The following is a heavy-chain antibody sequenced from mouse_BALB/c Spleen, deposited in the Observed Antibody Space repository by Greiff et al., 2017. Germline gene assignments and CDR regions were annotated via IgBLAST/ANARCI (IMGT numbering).Heavy chain of an antibody. CDR3: ARGGYGNYAWFAY. CDR1: GFTFSDYY. Sequence: EVKLMESGGGLVKPGGSLKLSCAASGFTFSDYYMYWVRQTPEKRLEWVATISDGGSYTYYPDSVKGRFTISRDNAKNNLYLQMSSLKSEDTAMYYCARGGYGNYAWFAYWGQGTLVTVSA. D-gene: IGHD2-10*02. CDR2: ISDGGSYT. J-gene: IGHJ3*01. V-gene: IGHV5-4*02.